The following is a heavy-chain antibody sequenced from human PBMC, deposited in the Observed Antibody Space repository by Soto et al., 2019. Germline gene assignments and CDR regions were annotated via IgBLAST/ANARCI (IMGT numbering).Heavy chain of an antibody. Sequence: SETLSLTCAVSGDSISSDKWWSWIRQPPGKGLQWIGDIYHSGSTKYNPSLKSRVIISVDKSKNQFSLKLSSVTDADTAVYYCARGETQQQRDYWGQGTLVT. D-gene: IGHD6-13*01. CDR3: ARGETQQQRDY. J-gene: IGHJ4*02. CDR2: IYHSGST. V-gene: IGHV4-4*02. CDR1: GDSISSDKW.